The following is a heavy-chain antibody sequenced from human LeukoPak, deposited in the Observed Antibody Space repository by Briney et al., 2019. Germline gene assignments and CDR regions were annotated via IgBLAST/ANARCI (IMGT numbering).Heavy chain of an antibody. D-gene: IGHD1-14*01. J-gene: IGHJ4*02. CDR1: LDSTTSNF. Sequence: PSETLSLTCTVSLDSTTSNFWSWVRQPPGKGLEWIGEIHRSRSPNYNPSLQSRVTISIDRSRNQIVLELSSVAAADTAFYYCAREILGGFNPGAYWGQGTLVTVSS. V-gene: IGHV4-4*02. CDR3: AREILGGFNPGAY. CDR2: IHRSRSP.